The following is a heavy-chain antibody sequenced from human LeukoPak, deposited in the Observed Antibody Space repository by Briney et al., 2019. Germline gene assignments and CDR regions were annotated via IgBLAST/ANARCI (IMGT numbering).Heavy chain of an antibody. D-gene: IGHD3-22*01. V-gene: IGHV1-2*06. CDR1: GYTFTGYY. Sequence: ASVKVSCKASGYTFTGYYMHWVGQAPGQGLEWMGRINPSSGGTNYAQKFQGRVTMTRDTSISTAYMELSRLRSDDTAVYYCARSLVRENYYDSSDQNWFDPWGQGTLVTVSS. CDR2: INPSSGGT. CDR3: ARSLVRENYYDSSDQNWFDP. J-gene: IGHJ5*02.